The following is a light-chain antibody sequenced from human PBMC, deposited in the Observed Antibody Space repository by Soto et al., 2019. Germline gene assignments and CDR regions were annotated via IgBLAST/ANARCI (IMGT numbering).Light chain of an antibody. CDR3: QSYDAGILI. CDR1: SGNIVSNY. Sequence: NFMLTQPHSVSESPGKTVTISCTRSSGNIVSNYVQWYQQRPGSSPTTVIYEDDDKPSGVPDRFSGSIDPSSNSASLTISGLKTEDEADYYCQSYDAGILIFGGGTKLTVL. V-gene: IGLV6-57*01. J-gene: IGLJ2*01. CDR2: EDD.